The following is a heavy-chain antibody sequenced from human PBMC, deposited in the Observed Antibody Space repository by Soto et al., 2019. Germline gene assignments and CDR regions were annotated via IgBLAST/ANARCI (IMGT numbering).Heavy chain of an antibody. CDR3: ARDGKQWLLPYGIDV. D-gene: IGHD6-19*01. V-gene: IGHV3-30-3*01. J-gene: IGHJ6*02. CDR1: GFTFSSYA. CDR2: ISYDGSNK. Sequence: GGSLRLSCAASGFTFSSYAMHWVRQAPGKGLEWVAVISYDGSNKYYADSVKGRFTISRDNSKNTLYLQMNSLRAEDTAVYYCARDGKQWLLPYGIDVWGQGTTVTVSS.